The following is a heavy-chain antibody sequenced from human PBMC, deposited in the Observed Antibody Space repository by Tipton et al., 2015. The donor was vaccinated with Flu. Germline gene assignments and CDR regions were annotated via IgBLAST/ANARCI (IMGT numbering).Heavy chain of an antibody. V-gene: IGHV3-53*01. D-gene: IGHD1-26*01. Sequence: VQLVQSGGGLIQPGGSLRLSCAVSGFSVSSNYMSWVRQAPGKGLEWLSIIYAGGSTHYGDPVKGRFTVSRDTSKNTLFLQMDSLRAEDTAVYYCARDKLGTVGPLESWGQGTLVAVSS. CDR2: IYAGGST. J-gene: IGHJ4*02. CDR3: ARDKLGTVGPLES. CDR1: GFSVSSNY.